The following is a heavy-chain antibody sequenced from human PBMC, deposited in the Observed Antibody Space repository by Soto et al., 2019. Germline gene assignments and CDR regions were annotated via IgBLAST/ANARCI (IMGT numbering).Heavy chain of an antibody. D-gene: IGHD4-17*01. Sequence: WWSLRLSCSASVFTCSSYWMSWFRQAPGKGLEWVANIKQDGSEMHYVDSVKGRFTISRDNAENSLYLQMDSLRAGDTAVYYCARGLNYGDYGRGYYFDYWGQGTLVTVSS. V-gene: IGHV3-7*03. J-gene: IGHJ4*02. CDR1: VFTCSSYW. CDR2: IKQDGSEM. CDR3: ARGLNYGDYGRGYYFDY.